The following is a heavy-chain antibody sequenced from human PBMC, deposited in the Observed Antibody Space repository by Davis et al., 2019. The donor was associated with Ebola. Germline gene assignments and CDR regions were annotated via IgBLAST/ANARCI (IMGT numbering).Heavy chain of an antibody. J-gene: IGHJ3*02. V-gene: IGHV3-23*01. CDR3: AKEPSSGYAFDI. CDR1: GFTFSAYH. Sequence: GESLKISCAASGFTFSAYHMNWVRQAPAKGLEWVANIRDSEVTYYADSVKGRFTISRDNSKSTLYLQMDSLRAEDTALYYCAKEPSSGYAFDIWGQGTMVTVSS. CDR2: IRDSEVT. D-gene: IGHD3-22*01.